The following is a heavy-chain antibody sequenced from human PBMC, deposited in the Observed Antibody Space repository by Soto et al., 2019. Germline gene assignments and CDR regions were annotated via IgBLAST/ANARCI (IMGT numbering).Heavy chain of an antibody. Sequence: SETLSLTCSVYVGSFSGYYWSWIRQPPGKGLEWIGEINHSGSTNYNPSLKSRVTISVDTSKNQFSLKLSSVTAADTAVYYCARGRIAVAGTELYYYYYGRDGWGQGSTVTVAS. V-gene: IGHV4-34*01. CDR2: INHSGST. CDR3: ARGRIAVAGTELYYYYYGRDG. J-gene: IGHJ6*02. CDR1: VGSFSGYY. D-gene: IGHD6-19*01.